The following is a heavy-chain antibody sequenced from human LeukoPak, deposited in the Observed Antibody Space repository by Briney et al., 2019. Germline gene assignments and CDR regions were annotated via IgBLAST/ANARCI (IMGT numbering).Heavy chain of an antibody. D-gene: IGHD3-9*01. CDR1: GGTFSSYA. CDR2: IIPIFGTA. J-gene: IGHJ4*02. CDR3: ARVPDYDILTGYPYYFDY. Sequence: SVKVSCKASGGTFSSYAISWVRQAPGQGLEWMGGIIPIFGTANYAQKFQGRVTITADESMSTAYMELSSLRSEDTAVYYCARVPDYDILTGYPYYFDYWGQGTLVTVSS. V-gene: IGHV1-69*13.